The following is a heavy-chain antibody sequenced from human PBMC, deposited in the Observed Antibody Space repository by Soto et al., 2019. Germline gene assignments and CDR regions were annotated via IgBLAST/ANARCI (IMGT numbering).Heavy chain of an antibody. CDR2: IRGSGGPT. Sequence: DVQLLESGGDLVQPGGSLRLSCAAYGFIFSNYAMSWVRQAPGKGLEWVSLIRGSGGPTNYADSVKGRFTVSRDNSKNILLLQMNSLRAEDTAVYYCVKDFRGGYDWTHDWGQGTLVTVSS. D-gene: IGHD5-12*01. CDR3: VKDFRGGYDWTHD. V-gene: IGHV3-23*01. J-gene: IGHJ4*02. CDR1: GFIFSNYA.